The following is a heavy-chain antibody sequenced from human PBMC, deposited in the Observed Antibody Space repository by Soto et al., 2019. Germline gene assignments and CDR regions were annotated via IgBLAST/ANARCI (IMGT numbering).Heavy chain of an antibody. CDR2: INPSGGST. CDR1: GYTFTSYY. Sequence: VSVKVSFRASGYTFTSYYMHWVRQAPGQGLEWMGIINPSGGSTSYAQKFQGRVTMTRDTSTSTVYMELSSLRSEDTAVYYCARESFGDYYDSSGTLGDVYYYYGMDVWGQGTTVTVSS. D-gene: IGHD3-22*01. J-gene: IGHJ6*02. CDR3: ARESFGDYYDSSGTLGDVYYYYGMDV. V-gene: IGHV1-46*01.